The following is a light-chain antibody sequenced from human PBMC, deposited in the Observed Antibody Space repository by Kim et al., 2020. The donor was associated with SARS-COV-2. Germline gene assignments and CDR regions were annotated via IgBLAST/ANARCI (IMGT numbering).Light chain of an antibody. CDR3: QQTSSAPRT. V-gene: IGKV1-39*01. J-gene: IGKJ1*01. CDR2: TAS. Sequence: DIQMTQSPSSLSASVGDRVTITCRASQDISRYLNWYQQKPGKAPKLLIYTASSLQSGVPSRFTGSGSETDFTLTNTSLQPEDFATYYCQQTSSAPRTFGQGTKVDIK. CDR1: QDISRY.